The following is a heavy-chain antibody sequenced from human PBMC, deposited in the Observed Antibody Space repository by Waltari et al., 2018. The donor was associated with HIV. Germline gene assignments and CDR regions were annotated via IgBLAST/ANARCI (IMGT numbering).Heavy chain of an antibody. V-gene: IGHV1-18*01. CDR1: GYTFTSYG. CDR2: ISAYNGNT. J-gene: IGHJ4*02. D-gene: IGHD1-1*01. CDR3: ARDNGGARVNWIPPYFDY. Sequence: QVQLVQSGAEVKKPGASVKVSCKASGYTFTSYGISWVREDPGPGLEWMGWISAYNGNTNYAQKLQGRVTMTTDTSTSTAYMELRSLRSDDTAVYYCARDNGGARVNWIPPYFDYWGQGTLVTVSS.